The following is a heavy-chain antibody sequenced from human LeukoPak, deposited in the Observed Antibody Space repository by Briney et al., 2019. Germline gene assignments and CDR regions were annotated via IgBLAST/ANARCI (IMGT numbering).Heavy chain of an antibody. CDR3: AREVGKTHSYGLAY. CDR1: CGSLSSGSYY. D-gene: IGHD5-18*01. V-gene: IGHV4-61*02. J-gene: IGHJ4*02. Sequence: SQTLSLTCTGSCGSLSSGSYYWSWIRQPAGTGLEWIGRIYTSGCTNYNPSLQSRVTISVDTSKNQFSLKVSSVTAADTAVYYCAREVGKTHSYGLAYWGQGTLVTVSS. CDR2: IYTSGCT.